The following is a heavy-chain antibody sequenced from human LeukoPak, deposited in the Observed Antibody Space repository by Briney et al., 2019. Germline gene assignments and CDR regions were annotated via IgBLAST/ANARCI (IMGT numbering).Heavy chain of an antibody. J-gene: IGHJ4*02. CDR1: GFTFSSYA. D-gene: IGHD3-16*01. V-gene: IGHV3-23*01. CDR3: AKDRDVWGSLLDY. Sequence: GGSLRLSCAASGFTFSSYAMSWVRQAPGKGLEWVASISASGGSTYYADSVKGRFTISRDNSKNTLYLQMHSLRAEDTAVYYCAKDRDVWGSLLDYWGQGTLVTVS. CDR2: ISASGGST.